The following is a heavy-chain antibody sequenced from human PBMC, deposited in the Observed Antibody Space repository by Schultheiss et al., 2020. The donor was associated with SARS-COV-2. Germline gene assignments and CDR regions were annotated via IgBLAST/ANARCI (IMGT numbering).Heavy chain of an antibody. J-gene: IGHJ4*02. CDR3: ARSSEDYGDY. Sequence: SETLSLTCAVSGGSISSGYYWSWIRQHPGKGLEWIGYIFDSGSTYYNPSLKSRVTMSVDKSKNQFSLKLSSVTAADTAVYYCARSSEDYGDYWGQGTLVTVSS. V-gene: IGHV4-31*11. CDR2: IFDSGST. CDR1: GGSISSGYY.